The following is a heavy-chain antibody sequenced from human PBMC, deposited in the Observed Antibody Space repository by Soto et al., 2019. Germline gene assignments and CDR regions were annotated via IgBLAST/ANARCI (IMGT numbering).Heavy chain of an antibody. J-gene: IGHJ4*02. CDR1: GASITTTQW. Sequence: QVQLQESGPGLVKPSETLSLTCAVSGASITTTQWWSWIRQPPGNGLQWIGEIYHSGSANYNPSLRSRGTISVAKSTNQFTLTWPSVSAAGTAVYYCATARFVAGSWAFDYWVLGTLVTVSS. D-gene: IGHD2-15*01. V-gene: IGHV4-4*02. CDR3: ATARFVAGSWAFDY. CDR2: IYHSGSA.